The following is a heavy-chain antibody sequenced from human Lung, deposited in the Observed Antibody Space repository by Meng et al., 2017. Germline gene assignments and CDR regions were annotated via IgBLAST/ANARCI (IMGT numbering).Heavy chain of an antibody. CDR1: GGSFSDYY. V-gene: IGHV4-34*01. CDR3: ARGPTTMAHDFDY. Sequence: QVQLQQWGAGLLKPSETRSLTCVVSGGSFSDYYWSWIRQPPGKGLEWIGEINHSGSTNYNPSLESRATISVDTSQNNLSLKLSSVTAADSAVYYCARGPTTMAHDFDYWGQGTLVTASS. CDR2: INHSGST. J-gene: IGHJ4*02. D-gene: IGHD4-11*01.